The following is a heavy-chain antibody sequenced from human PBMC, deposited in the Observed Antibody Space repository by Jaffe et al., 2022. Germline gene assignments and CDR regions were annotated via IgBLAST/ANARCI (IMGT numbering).Heavy chain of an antibody. Sequence: QVQLQESGPGLVKPSQTLSLTCTVSGGSISSGSYYWSWIRQPAGKGLEWIGRIYTSGSTNYNPSLKSRVTISVDTSKNQFSLKLSSVTAADTAVYYCARDTLWEGMYSSSWYYYYYMDVWGKGTTVTVSS. D-gene: IGHD6-13*01. V-gene: IGHV4-61*02. CDR2: IYTSGST. CDR3: ARDTLWEGMYSSSWYYYYYMDV. CDR1: GGSISSGSYY. J-gene: IGHJ6*03.